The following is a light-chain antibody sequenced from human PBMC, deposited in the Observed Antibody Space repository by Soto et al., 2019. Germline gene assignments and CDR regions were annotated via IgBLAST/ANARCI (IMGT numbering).Light chain of an antibody. J-gene: IGKJ1*01. CDR3: QQYNNWPQT. V-gene: IGKV3-15*01. CDR1: QSVSSN. CDR2: GAS. Sequence: EIVMTQSPATLSVSPGERATVSCRASQSVSSNLAWYQQKPGQAPRLLIYGASTRATGIPARFSGSGSGTEFTLTISSLQSEDFAVYYCQQYNNWPQTVGQGTKVDIK.